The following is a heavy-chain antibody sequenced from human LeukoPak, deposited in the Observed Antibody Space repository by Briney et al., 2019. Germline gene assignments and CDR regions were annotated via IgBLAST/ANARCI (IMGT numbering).Heavy chain of an antibody. CDR1: GGTFSSYA. Sequence: GASVKVSCTASGGTFSSYAISWVRQAPGQGLEWMGGIIPIFGTANYAQKFQGRVTMTRDTSTSTVYMELSSLRSEDTAVYYCARTPSEALYGMDVWGQGTTVTVSS. V-gene: IGHV1-69*05. CDR2: IIPIFGTA. D-gene: IGHD1-14*01. J-gene: IGHJ6*02. CDR3: ARTPSEALYGMDV.